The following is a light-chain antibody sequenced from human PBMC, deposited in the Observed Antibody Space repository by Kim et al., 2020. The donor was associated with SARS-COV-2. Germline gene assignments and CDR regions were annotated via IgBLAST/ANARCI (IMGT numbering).Light chain of an antibody. CDR1: ALLKQY. V-gene: IGLV3-25*03. Sequence: VSPGHTAWSTCSAGALLKQYAYWCQHKPRQAPVLVISKDSERPSKSPHRFSGSSSGTTVTLTISGVQTEDMADHYCQTANSRGTWVFGRGTQLTV. J-gene: IGLJ3*02. CDR3: QTANSRGTWV. CDR2: KDS.